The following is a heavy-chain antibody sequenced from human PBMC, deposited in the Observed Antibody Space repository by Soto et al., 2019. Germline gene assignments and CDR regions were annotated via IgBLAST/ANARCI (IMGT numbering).Heavy chain of an antibody. CDR1: AFTFSSHG. CDR3: AKYLASGSGYYYYYYGMDV. V-gene: IGHV3-30*18. CDR2: ISYDGSNK. Sequence: GGSLRLSCAASAFTFSSHGMHRVRPSPGKGMDWVAVISYDGSNKYYADSVNGRFTISRDNSKNTLYLQMNSLRAEDTAVYYCAKYLASGSGYYYYYYGMDVWGQGTTVTVSS. D-gene: IGHD5-12*01. J-gene: IGHJ6*02.